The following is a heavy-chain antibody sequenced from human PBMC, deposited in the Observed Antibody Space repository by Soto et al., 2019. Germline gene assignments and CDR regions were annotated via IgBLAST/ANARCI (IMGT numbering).Heavy chain of an antibody. CDR1: GLTVSGTKY. D-gene: IGHD1-1*01. CDR3: ASWHEREHAYDV. J-gene: IGHJ3*01. Sequence: DVQLVESGGGLIQPGESLRLSCAAFGLTVSGTKYVAWVRQAPGKGLEWVSALYGGNGTFYADSVKGRFTTSSDNSKSTVYLQMNDLRPDDTAGYYCASWHEREHAYDVWGQGTAVTVSS. V-gene: IGHV3-53*01. CDR2: LYGGNGT.